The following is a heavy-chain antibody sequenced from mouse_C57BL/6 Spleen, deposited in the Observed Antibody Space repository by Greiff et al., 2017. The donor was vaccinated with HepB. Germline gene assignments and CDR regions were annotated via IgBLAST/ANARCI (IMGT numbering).Heavy chain of an antibody. CDR3: AIMGPLDF. V-gene: IGHV1-74*01. J-gene: IGHJ2*01. D-gene: IGHD4-1*01. Sequence: VQLQQPGAELVQPGASVKVSCTASGYTFTSYWMHWVKQGPGQGLEWIGRIDHYDSDTNYNQKFKGKATMTVDKSSITAYMQLSNLTSEDSAVYYCAIMGPLDFWGQGTTLTVSS. CDR2: IDHYDSDT. CDR1: GYTFTSYW.